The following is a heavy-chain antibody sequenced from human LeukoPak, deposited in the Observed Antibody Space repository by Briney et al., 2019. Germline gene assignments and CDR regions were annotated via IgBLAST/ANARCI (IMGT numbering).Heavy chain of an antibody. V-gene: IGHV3-23*01. D-gene: IGHD3-3*01. CDR1: GFTFSSYA. Sequence: PGGSLRLSCAASGFTFSSYAMSWVRQAPGKGLEWVSAISGSGGSTYYADSVKGRFTISRDNSKNTLYLQMNSLRAEDTAVYYCAKDSRFLEWLSSLDYWGQGTLVTVSS. CDR3: AKDSRFLEWLSSLDY. CDR2: ISGSGGST. J-gene: IGHJ4*02.